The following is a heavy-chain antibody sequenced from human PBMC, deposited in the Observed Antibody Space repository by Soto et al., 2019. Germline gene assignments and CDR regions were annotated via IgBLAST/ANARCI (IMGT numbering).Heavy chain of an antibody. J-gene: IGHJ6*03. Sequence: PSETLSLTCVVSGGSLSDYFWSWIRQPPGMALEWIGEINHLGSINYNPSLKSRVTMSVDTSKNQFSLTLNSVTAADTATYYCARGGISHWAYFYYMDVCDRATTVTVSS. D-gene: IGHD2-21*01. CDR1: GGSLSDYF. CDR3: ARGGISHWAYFYYMDV. V-gene: IGHV4-34*01. CDR2: INHLGSI.